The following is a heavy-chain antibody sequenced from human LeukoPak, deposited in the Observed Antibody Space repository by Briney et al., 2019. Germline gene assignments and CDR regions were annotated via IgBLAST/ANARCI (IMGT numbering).Heavy chain of an antibody. CDR1: GFTFSGYA. J-gene: IGHJ4*02. CDR3: ATLSDAIAAAGTRNY. Sequence: PGGSLRLSCAASGFTFSGYAMSWVRQAPGKGLAWVSVISGSGGSTNYADSVNGRFTISRDNSKNMLHLQMSSLRAEDTAVYYCATLSDAIAAAGTRNYWGQGTLVTVSS. D-gene: IGHD6-13*01. CDR2: ISGSGGST. V-gene: IGHV3-23*01.